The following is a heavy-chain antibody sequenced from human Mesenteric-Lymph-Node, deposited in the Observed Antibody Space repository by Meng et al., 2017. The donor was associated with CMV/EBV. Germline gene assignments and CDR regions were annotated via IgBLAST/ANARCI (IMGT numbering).Heavy chain of an antibody. CDR2: INPSGGST. Sequence: ASVKVSCKASGYTFTSYYMHWVRQAPGQGLEWMGIINPSGGSTSYAQRFQGRVTMTRDTSTSTVYMELSSLRSEDTAVYYCARDRLEITIFGVVTDYYYYYGMDVWGLGTTVTVSS. D-gene: IGHD3-3*01. CDR1: GYTFTSYY. CDR3: ARDRLEITIFGVVTDYYYYYGMDV. J-gene: IGHJ6*02. V-gene: IGHV1-46*01.